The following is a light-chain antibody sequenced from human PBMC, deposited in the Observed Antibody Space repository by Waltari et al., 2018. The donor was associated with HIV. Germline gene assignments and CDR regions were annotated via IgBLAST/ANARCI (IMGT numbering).Light chain of an antibody. CDR2: EVS. J-gene: IGLJ1*01. CDR1: SSDVGMSNL. Sequence: QSALTQPASESGSPGQSITISCTGSSSDVGMSNLVFLYQQYPGKVPKLMIYEVSKRPSGVSNRFAGSKSGNTASLTISGLQAEDEADYYCCSYAGSSTPFVFGTATKVTVL. CDR3: CSYAGSSTPFV. V-gene: IGLV2-23*02.